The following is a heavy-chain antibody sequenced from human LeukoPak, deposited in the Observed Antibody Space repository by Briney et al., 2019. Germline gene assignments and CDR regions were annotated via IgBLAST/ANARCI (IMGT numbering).Heavy chain of an antibody. CDR1: GGSFSNYY. CDR2: IYYSGST. Sequence: SETLSLTCTVSGGSFSNYYWSWIRQPPGKGLEWIGYIYYSGSTNYNPSLKSRVTISVDTSKNQLSLNLSSVTAADTALYYCAKHPTALVSYGFDPWGQGTLVTVSS. J-gene: IGHJ5*02. CDR3: AKHPTALVSYGFDP. D-gene: IGHD2-8*02. V-gene: IGHV4-59*08.